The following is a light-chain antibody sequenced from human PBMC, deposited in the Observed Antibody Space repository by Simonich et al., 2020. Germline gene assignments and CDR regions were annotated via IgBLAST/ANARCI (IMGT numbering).Light chain of an antibody. CDR1: SSDVGGYKY. CDR2: DVN. V-gene: IGLV2-14*01. J-gene: IGLJ3*02. CDR3: SSYTSSSTLV. Sequence: QSTLTQPASLSGSPGQSITISCTGTSSDVGGYKYVSWYQQHPVKAPKLVIYDVNRRPSGFSNRFSGSKYGNTASLTISGLQAEDEADYYCSSYTSSSTLVFGGGTKLTVL.